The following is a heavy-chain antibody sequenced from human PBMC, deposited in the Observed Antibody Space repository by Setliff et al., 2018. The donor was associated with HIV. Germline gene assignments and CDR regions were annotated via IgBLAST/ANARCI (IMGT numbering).Heavy chain of an antibody. CDR1: GGSFSGYF. V-gene: IGHV4-34*01. CDR3: ASGTKLVWGRWFDP. CDR2: LNDSGST. D-gene: IGHD6-6*01. Sequence: PSETLSLTCAVYGGSFSGYFWSWIRQSPRKRLEWIGELNDSGSTNYSPSLKSRVTISVDTSKDQFSLRLSSVTAADTAVYYCASGTKLVWGRWFDPWGQGTQVTVSS. J-gene: IGHJ5*02.